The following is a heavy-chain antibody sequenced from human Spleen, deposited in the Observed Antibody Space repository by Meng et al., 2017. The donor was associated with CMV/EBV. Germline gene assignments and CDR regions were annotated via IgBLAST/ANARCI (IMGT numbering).Heavy chain of an antibody. CDR3: AGGIGYCSSTSCYTSADYFDY. CDR1: GSYY. J-gene: IGHJ4*02. V-gene: IGHV4-61*01. Sequence: GSYYWTWIRQPPGKGLEWIGNLFYTGDTNYNPSLKSRVSISEDTSLNQFSLRLTSVTAADTAVYYCAGGIGYCSSTSCYTSADYFDYWGQGTLVTVSS. D-gene: IGHD2-2*02. CDR2: LFYTGDT.